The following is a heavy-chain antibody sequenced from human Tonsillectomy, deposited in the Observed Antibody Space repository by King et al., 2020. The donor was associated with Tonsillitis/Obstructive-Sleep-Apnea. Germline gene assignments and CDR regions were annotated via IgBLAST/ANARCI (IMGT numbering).Heavy chain of an antibody. V-gene: IGHV3-9*01. J-gene: IGHJ5*02. CDR1: GFTFEDYA. Sequence: VQLVESGGGLVQPGRSLRLSCAASGFTFEDYAMHWVRQAPGKGLEWVSGISRDSGSIAYADSVKGRFTISRDNARNSLYLQMNSLRPEDTALYYCAKGAAATRYNWFDTSGQGTLVTVSS. CDR3: AKGAAATRYNWFDT. D-gene: IGHD6-13*01. CDR2: ISRDSGSI.